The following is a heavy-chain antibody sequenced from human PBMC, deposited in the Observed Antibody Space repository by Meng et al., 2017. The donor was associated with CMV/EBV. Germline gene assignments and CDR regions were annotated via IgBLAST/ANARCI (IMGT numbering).Heavy chain of an antibody. CDR3: ARDRSGWFTRSHHRNWFDP. J-gene: IGHJ5*01. Sequence: SCAVHGGSFSGYYWSRTRQLPGKGLEWIGEINHSGNTNYNPSLKSRVTTSVDTSKNQFSLKLSSVTTTGTAVYYCARDRSGWFTRSHHRNWFDPWGQGTLVTVSS. D-gene: IGHD6-19*01. CDR2: INHSGNT. CDR1: GGSFSGYY. V-gene: IGHV4-34*01.